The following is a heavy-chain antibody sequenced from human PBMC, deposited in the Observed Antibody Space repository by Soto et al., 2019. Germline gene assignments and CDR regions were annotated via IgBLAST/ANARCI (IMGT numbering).Heavy chain of an antibody. J-gene: IGHJ4*02. V-gene: IGHV1-69*13. CDR1: GGTFSSYA. CDR2: IIPIFGTA. D-gene: IGHD1-26*01. Sequence: GASVKVSCKASGGTFSSYAISWVRQAPGQGLEWMGGIIPIFGTANYAQKFQGRVTITADESTSTAYMELSSLRSEDTAVYYCARGAAIVGATDYWGQGTLVTVSS. CDR3: ARGAAIVGATDY.